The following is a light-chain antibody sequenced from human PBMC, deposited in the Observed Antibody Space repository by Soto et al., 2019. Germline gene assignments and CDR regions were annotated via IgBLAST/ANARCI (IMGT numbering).Light chain of an antibody. CDR3: RHYGYSWWT. V-gene: IGKV3-20*01. Sequence: VLTLSPGTLSLSPGERAALSCRASQTGNNNYLAWYQHKSGQAPRLLIYGVYTRASGSPDRCSGSGSVTEVTLTITRVEPEECEVYFCRHYGYSWWTFSQVTEADIK. CDR2: GVY. J-gene: IGKJ1*01. CDR1: QTGNNNY.